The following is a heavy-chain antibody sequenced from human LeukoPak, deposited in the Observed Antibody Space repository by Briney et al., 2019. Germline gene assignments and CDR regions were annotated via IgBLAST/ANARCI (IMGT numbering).Heavy chain of an antibody. CDR3: AKALQSYYYYMDV. CDR2: ISYDGSNK. CDR1: GFTFSSYA. J-gene: IGHJ6*03. V-gene: IGHV3-30-3*01. Sequence: GGSLRLSCAASGFTFSSYAMHWVRQAPGKGLEWVAVISYDGSNKYYADSVKGRFTISRDNSKNTLYLQMNSLRAEDTAVYYCAKALQSYYYYMDVWGKGTTVTVSS.